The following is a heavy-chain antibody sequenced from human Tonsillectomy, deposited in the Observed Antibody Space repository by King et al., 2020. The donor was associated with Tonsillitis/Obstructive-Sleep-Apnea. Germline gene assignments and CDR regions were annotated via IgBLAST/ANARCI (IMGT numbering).Heavy chain of an antibody. CDR1: GGSISSYY. CDR3: ASVSTSSWSRGFDS. V-gene: IGHV4-59*01. D-gene: IGHD6-13*01. CDR2: IHYTGTI. Sequence: QLQESGPGLVKPSETLSLTCTVSGGSISSYYWNWIRQPPGKGLEWIGYIHYTGTINNNPSLESRVIISLDTSKNQFSLKLRSVTAADTAVYYCASVSTSSWSRGFDSWGQGTLVTVSP. J-gene: IGHJ4*02.